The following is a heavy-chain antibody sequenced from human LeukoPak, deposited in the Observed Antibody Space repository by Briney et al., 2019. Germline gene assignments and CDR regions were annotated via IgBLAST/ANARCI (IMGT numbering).Heavy chain of an antibody. Sequence: GGSLRLSCAASGFTFNSYRMSWVRQAPGKGLEWVANINQDGSEKYVDSVKGRFTISRDNAKNSLYLQMNSLRAEDTAVYYCAGRCSGYDPFDYWGQGTLVTVSS. D-gene: IGHD5-12*01. CDR1: GFTFNSYR. CDR3: AGRCSGYDPFDY. CDR2: INQDGSEK. V-gene: IGHV3-7*01. J-gene: IGHJ4*02.